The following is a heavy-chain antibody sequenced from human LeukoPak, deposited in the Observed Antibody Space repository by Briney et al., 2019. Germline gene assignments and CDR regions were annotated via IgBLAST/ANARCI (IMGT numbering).Heavy chain of an antibody. CDR2: IYTSGST. D-gene: IGHD7-27*01. CDR1: GGSISSYY. Sequence: SETLSLTCTVSGGSISSYYWSWIRQPPGKGLEWIGYIYTSGSTNYNPSLKSRVTMSVDTSKNQFSLKLSSVTAADTAVYYCARQRWGYLDYWGQGTLVTVSS. J-gene: IGHJ4*02. CDR3: ARQRWGYLDY. V-gene: IGHV4-4*09.